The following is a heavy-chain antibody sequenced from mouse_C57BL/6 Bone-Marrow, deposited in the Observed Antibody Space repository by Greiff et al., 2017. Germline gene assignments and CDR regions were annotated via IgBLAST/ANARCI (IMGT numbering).Heavy chain of an antibody. J-gene: IGHJ1*03. CDR2: IWRGGST. Sequence: VQLQESGPGLVQPSQSLSITCTVSGFSLTSYGVHWVRQSPGKGLEWLGVIWRGGSTDYNAAFMSRLSITKDNSKSQVFFKMNSLQADDTAIYYCAKNSYYYGSIYWYFDVWGTGTTVTVSS. V-gene: IGHV2-5*01. CDR1: GFSLTSYG. CDR3: AKNSYYYGSIYWYFDV. D-gene: IGHD1-1*01.